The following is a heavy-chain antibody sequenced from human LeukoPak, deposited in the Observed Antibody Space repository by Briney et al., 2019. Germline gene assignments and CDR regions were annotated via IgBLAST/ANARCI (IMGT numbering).Heavy chain of an antibody. V-gene: IGHV3-33*01. D-gene: IGHD3-9*01. CDR3: ARGRESRRYFDWLSQGHDFDY. Sequence: PGGSMRLSCAASGFTFSSYGMHWVRQAPGKGLEWVAVIWYDGSNKYYADSVKGRFTISRDNSKNTLYLQMNSLRAEDTAVYYCARGRESRRYFDWLSQGHDFDYWGQGTLVTVSS. CDR2: IWYDGSNK. J-gene: IGHJ4*02. CDR1: GFTFSSYG.